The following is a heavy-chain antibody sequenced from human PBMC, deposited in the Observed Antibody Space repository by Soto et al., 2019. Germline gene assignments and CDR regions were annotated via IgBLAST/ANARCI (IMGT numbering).Heavy chain of an antibody. J-gene: IGHJ4*02. CDR1: GYSFTSYW. D-gene: IGHD4-17*01. Sequence: GESLKISCKGSGYSFTSYWISWVRQMTGKGMEWMGRIDHSDSYTNYSPSFQGHVTISADKSISTAYLQWSSLKASDTAMYYFAIRSTVTSLDYWGQGTLVTVSS. CDR2: IDHSDSYT. V-gene: IGHV5-10-1*01. CDR3: AIRSTVTSLDY.